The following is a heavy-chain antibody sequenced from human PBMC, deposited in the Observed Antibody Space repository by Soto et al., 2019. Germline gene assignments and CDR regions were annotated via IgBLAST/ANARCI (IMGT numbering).Heavy chain of an antibody. CDR1: GFTFSSYS. Sequence: GGSLRLSCAASGFTFSSYSTNWVRQAPGRGLEWVSSISSSSYIYYADSVKGRFTISRDNAKNSLYLQMNSLRAEDTAVYYCARALDYYDSSGYTYYFDYWGQGTLVTVSS. CDR3: ARALDYYDSSGYTYYFDY. V-gene: IGHV3-21*01. CDR2: ISSSSYI. D-gene: IGHD3-22*01. J-gene: IGHJ4*02.